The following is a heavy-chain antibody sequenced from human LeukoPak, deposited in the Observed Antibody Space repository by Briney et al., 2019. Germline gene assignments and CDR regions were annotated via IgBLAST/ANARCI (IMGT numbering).Heavy chain of an antibody. V-gene: IGHV3-21*01. CDR1: GFTFSSYN. CDR2: ISSSSSHI. J-gene: IGHJ4*02. CDR3: ARDQAVDY. Sequence: GGSLRLSCAASGFTFSSYNMNWVRQAPGKGLEWVSCISSSSSHIFHAGSVQGRFTISRDNAKNSLYLQMNSLRAEDTAVYYCARDQAVDYWGQGTLVTVSS.